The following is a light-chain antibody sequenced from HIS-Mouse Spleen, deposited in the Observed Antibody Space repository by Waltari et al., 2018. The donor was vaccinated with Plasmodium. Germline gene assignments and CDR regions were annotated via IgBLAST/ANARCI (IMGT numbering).Light chain of an antibody. CDR2: DAS. V-gene: IGKV1D-13*01. Sequence: AIQLTQSPSSLSASVGDSVTITCRASQGISSALALYQQKPGKAPKLLVYDASSLESGGPSRFSGSGSGTDFTLTISSLQPEDFATYYCQQFNNYPSITFGQGTRLEIK. J-gene: IGKJ5*01. CDR3: QQFNNYPSIT. CDR1: QGISSA.